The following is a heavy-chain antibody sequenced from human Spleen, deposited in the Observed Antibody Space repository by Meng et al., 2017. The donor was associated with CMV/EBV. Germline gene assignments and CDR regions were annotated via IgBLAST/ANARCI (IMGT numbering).Heavy chain of an antibody. D-gene: IGHD3-3*01. CDR3: ARAISITIFGVALDY. CDR1: GYTFTNYD. V-gene: IGHV1-8*01. Sequence: ASVKVSCKASGYTFTNYDISWVRQATGQGLEWLGWMDPDSGNTGYAQRFQGRVTMTRDTSISTAYMELSGLRSEDTAMYYCARAISITIFGVALDYWGRGTLVTVSS. J-gene: IGHJ4*02. CDR2: MDPDSGNT.